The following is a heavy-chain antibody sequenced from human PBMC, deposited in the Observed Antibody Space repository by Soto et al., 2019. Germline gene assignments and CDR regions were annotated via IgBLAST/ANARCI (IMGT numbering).Heavy chain of an antibody. V-gene: IGHV4-30-4*01. CDR2: IYYSGIT. CDR1: SGSIGSADCY. CDR3: ARVGYSSSWIDY. J-gene: IGHJ4*02. D-gene: IGHD6-13*01. Sequence: QVQLQESGPGLVKPSQTLSLTCTVSSGSIGSADCYWSWVRQPPGKGLEWIGYIYYSGITYYNPSLKSRVTMSTDTSKNQFSLKLSSVTAADTAVYYCARVGYSSSWIDYWGQGTLVTVSS.